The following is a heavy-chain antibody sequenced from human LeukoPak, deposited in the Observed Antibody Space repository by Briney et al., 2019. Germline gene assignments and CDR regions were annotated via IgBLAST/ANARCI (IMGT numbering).Heavy chain of an antibody. D-gene: IGHD5-18*01. J-gene: IGHJ4*02. CDR1: GYTFTGYY. CDR2: INPNSGGT. Sequence: GPSVKVSCKASGYTFTGYYMHWVRQAPGQGLEWMGWINPNSGGTNYAQKFQGRVTMTRDTSISTAYMELSSLRSEDTAVYYCAPKVLRSGYSYGFGNYWGQGTLVTVSS. CDR3: APKVLRSGYSYGFGNY. V-gene: IGHV1-2*02.